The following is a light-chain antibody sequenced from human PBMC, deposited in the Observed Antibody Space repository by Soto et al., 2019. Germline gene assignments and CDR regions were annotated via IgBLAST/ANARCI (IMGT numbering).Light chain of an antibody. CDR1: QSVSSSD. Sequence: ELVLTQSPGTLSLSPGDRATLSCRASQSVSSSDLAWYQQKHGQAPRLLIYGASTRATGIPDRFSGSGSGTDFTLTISRLEPEDFAVYYCQQYGGSPLYTFGQGTKLEIK. CDR3: QQYGGSPLYT. V-gene: IGKV3-20*01. J-gene: IGKJ2*01. CDR2: GAS.